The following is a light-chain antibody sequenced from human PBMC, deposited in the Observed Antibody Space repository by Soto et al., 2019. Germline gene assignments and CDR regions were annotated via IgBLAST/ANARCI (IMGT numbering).Light chain of an antibody. CDR2: GAS. CDR3: QQNYNLPPWT. Sequence: DIQMTQSPPSLSASVGDTITITCRASQSISTYLDWYQVTPGKAPKVLIYGASTLRDGVPSRFSGSGSGTDFTLTINSLQPEDFATYYCQQNYNLPPWTFGQGTKVEI. CDR1: QSISTY. V-gene: IGKV1-39*01. J-gene: IGKJ1*01.